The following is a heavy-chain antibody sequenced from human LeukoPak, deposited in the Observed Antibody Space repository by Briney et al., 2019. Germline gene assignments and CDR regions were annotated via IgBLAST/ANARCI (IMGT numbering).Heavy chain of an antibody. CDR3: ARRYYYNLGSFPFDF. V-gene: IGHV4-34*01. CDR2: IHNSGTT. CDR1: GRPFSGYF. D-gene: IGHD3-10*01. Sequence: LETLSLTCAVSGRPFSGYFWSWIRQSSGKGLEWIGEIHNSGTTNYNPSLNSRVTISEDTSKNQFYLNLSSVTAADTAVYYCARRYYYNLGSFPFDFWGQGTLVTVSS. J-gene: IGHJ4*02.